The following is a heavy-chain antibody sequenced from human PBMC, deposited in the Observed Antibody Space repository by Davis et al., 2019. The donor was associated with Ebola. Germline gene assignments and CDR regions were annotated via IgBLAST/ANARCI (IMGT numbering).Heavy chain of an antibody. CDR3: ARETRAAAGTSAFDI. D-gene: IGHD6-13*01. CDR2: IKQEGSEK. CDR1: GFTFSSYW. V-gene: IGHV3-7*03. Sequence: GESLKISCAASGFTFSSYWMSWVRQAPGKGLEWVANIKQEGSEKYYVDSVKGRFTISRDNAKNSLYLQMNSLRAEDTAVYYCARETRAAAGTSAFDIWGQGTMVTVSS. J-gene: IGHJ3*02.